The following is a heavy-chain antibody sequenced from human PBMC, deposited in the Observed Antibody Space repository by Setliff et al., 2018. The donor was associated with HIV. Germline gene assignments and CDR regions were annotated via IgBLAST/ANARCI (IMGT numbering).Heavy chain of an antibody. V-gene: IGHV3-23*01. CDR3: AKDVGVVVAATFDY. D-gene: IGHD2-15*01. CDR2: ISGSGGST. Sequence: GGSLRLSCAASGFTFSSYAMSWARQAPGKGLEWVSAISGSGGSTYYADSVKGRFTISRDNSKNTLYLQMNSLRAEDTAVYYCAKDVGVVVAATFDYWGQGTLVTVSS. CDR1: GFTFSSYA. J-gene: IGHJ4*02.